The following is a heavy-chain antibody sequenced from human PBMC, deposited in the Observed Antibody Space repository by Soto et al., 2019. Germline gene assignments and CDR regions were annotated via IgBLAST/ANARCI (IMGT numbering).Heavy chain of an antibody. D-gene: IGHD3-3*01. CDR2: IYYSGST. J-gene: IGHJ5*02. CDR3: ARRDFWSGYYNGWFDP. V-gene: IGHV4-39*01. Sequence: SETLSVTCTVAGGYISSSSYYWGWIQKPPGKGLEWIGSIYYSGSTYYDPSLKSRVTISVDTSKNQFSLKLSSVTAADTAVYYCARRDFWSGYYNGWFDPWGQGTLVTVSS. CDR1: GGYISSSSYY.